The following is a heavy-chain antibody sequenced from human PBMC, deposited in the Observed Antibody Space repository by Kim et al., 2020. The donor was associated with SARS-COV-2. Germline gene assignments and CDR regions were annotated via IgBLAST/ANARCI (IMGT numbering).Heavy chain of an antibody. Sequence: GGSLRLSCAASGFTFNNYSMHWVRQAPGKGLVWVSGIKDDGSSTKYADSVKGRFTISRDNAKNTLYLQMNSLRVEDTAVYYCTRDFWTVTTSDYWGQGTLVTVSS. J-gene: IGHJ4*02. CDR3: TRDFWTVTTSDY. CDR1: GFTFNNYS. CDR2: IKDDGSST. V-gene: IGHV3-74*03. D-gene: IGHD4-17*01.